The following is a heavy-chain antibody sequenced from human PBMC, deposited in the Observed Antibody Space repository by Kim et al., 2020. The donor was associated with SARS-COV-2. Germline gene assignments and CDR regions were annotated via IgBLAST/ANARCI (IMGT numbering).Heavy chain of an antibody. V-gene: IGHV3-21*01. CDR3: ARVDYVDY. Sequence: RSNMYYADSVKGRFTISRDNAKNSLYLQMNSLRAEDTAVYYCARVDYVDYWGQGTLVTVSS. CDR2: RSNM. J-gene: IGHJ4*02.